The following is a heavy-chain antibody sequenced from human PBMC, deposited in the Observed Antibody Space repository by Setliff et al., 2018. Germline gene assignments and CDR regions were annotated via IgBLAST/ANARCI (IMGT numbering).Heavy chain of an antibody. Sequence: KSSETLSLTCTVSGGPINSDRYYWGWIRQPPGKGLEWIGSMYSSGSTNYNPSLKSRVTISVDTSKNQFSLKLSSVTAADTAVYYCARSNLPQWLVRGPDWFDPWGQGTLVTVSS. D-gene: IGHD6-19*01. CDR2: MYSSGST. CDR3: ARSNLPQWLVRGPDWFDP. J-gene: IGHJ5*02. CDR1: GGPINSDRYY. V-gene: IGHV4-39*07.